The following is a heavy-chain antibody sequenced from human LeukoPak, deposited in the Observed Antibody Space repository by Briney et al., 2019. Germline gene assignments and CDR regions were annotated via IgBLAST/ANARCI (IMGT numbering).Heavy chain of an antibody. CDR1: GFTFSSYS. J-gene: IGHJ4*02. D-gene: IGHD3-22*01. CDR3: AKGDSGYLDSSEVWNYFDY. Sequence: PGGSLRLSCAASGFTFSSYSMSWVRQAPGKGLEWVSGISWNSGSIGYADSVKGRFTISRDNAKNSLYLQMNSLRAEDTALYYCAKGDSGYLDSSEVWNYFDYWGQGTLVTVSS. V-gene: IGHV3-9*01. CDR2: ISWNSGSI.